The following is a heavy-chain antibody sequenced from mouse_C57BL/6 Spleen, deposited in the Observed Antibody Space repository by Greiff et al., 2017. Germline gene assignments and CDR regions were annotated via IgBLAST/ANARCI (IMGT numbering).Heavy chain of an antibody. V-gene: IGHV1-26*01. CDR2: INPNNGGT. D-gene: IGHD3-2*02. J-gene: IGHJ4*01. CDR1: GYTFTDYY. CDR3: ARSGGSSGYGAMDY. Sequence: EVKLQQSGPELVKPGASVKISCKASGYTFTDYYMNWVKQSHGKSLEWIGDINPNNGGTSYNQKFKGKATLTVDKSSSTAYMELRSLTSEDSAVYYCARSGGSSGYGAMDYWGQGTSVTVSS.